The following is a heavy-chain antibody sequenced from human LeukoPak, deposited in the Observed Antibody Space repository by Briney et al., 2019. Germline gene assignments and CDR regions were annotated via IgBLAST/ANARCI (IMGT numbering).Heavy chain of an antibody. V-gene: IGHV3-74*01. CDR2: IKTDGSTT. Sequence: GGSLRLSCAVSGFTFSSSWMHWVRQAPGKGLVWVSHIKTDGSTTAYADSVKGRFTISRDNAKNTLYLQMNSLRAEDTGVYYCARDHGLDVWGQGTTVTVSS. CDR1: GFTFSSSW. J-gene: IGHJ6*02. CDR3: ARDHGLDV.